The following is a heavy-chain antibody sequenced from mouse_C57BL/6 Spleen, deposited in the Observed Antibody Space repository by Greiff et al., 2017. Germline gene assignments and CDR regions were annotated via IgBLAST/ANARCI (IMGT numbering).Heavy chain of an antibody. CDR3: ARSGYGSSFDY. J-gene: IGHJ2*01. D-gene: IGHD1-1*01. CDR1: GYTFTSYG. CDR2: IYPRSGNT. V-gene: IGHV1-81*01. Sequence: VHLVESGAELARPGASVKLSCKASGYTFTSYGISWVKQRTGQGLEWIGEIYPRSGNTYYNAKFKGKATLTADKSSSTAYMELRSLTSEDTAVYFCARSGYGSSFDYWGQGTTLTVSS.